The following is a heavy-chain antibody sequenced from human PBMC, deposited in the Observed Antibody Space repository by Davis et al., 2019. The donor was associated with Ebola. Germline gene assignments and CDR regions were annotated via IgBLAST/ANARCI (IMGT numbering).Heavy chain of an antibody. CDR1: GFSLSTSEVG. CDR3: AHIPPSFVWGTYTLFDY. Sequence: SGPTLVKPTQTLTLTCTFSGFSLSTSEVGVGWIRQPPGKALEWLALIYWDDDKRYSPSLKSRLTITKDTSKNQVVLRITNMDPVDTATYYCAHIPPSFVWGTYTLFDYWGQGTLVTVSS. CDR2: IYWDDDK. D-gene: IGHD3-16*01. J-gene: IGHJ4*02. V-gene: IGHV2-5*02.